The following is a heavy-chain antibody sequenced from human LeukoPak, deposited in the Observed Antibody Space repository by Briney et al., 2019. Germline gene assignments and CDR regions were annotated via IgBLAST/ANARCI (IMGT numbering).Heavy chain of an antibody. V-gene: IGHV3-74*01. CDR3: ARVGGVSYFDY. CDR2: INSDGSIT. CDR1: GFTFSSYW. D-gene: IGHD3-16*01. J-gene: IGHJ4*02. Sequence: GGSLRLSCAASGFTFSSYWMHWVRQAPGKGLVWVSRINSDGSITRYADSVKGRFTISRDNAKNTLYLQMNSLRAEDTAVYYCARVGGVSYFDYWGQGTLVTVSS.